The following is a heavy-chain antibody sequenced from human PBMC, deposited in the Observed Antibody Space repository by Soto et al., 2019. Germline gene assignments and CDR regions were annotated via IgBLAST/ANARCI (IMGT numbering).Heavy chain of an antibody. J-gene: IGHJ4*01. CDR3: ARMRGLGEISPYFDY. CDR1: GGSISDYQ. V-gene: IGHV4-59*01. D-gene: IGHD3-16*02. CDR2: IYYSGRT. Sequence: QVQLQESGPGLVKPSEPLSLTCTVSGGSISDYQWNWIRQSPGKALEWIGYIYYSGRTNYNPSLKSRLTISLDTSTKQFSLSLRSVTAADTAVYCCARMRGLGEISPYFDYWRHGTLVTVSS.